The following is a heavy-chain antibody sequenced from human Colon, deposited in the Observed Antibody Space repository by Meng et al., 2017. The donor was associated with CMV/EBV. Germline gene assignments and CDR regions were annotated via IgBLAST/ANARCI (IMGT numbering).Heavy chain of an antibody. CDR2: ISYDGSNK. V-gene: IGHV3-30*04. CDR1: GFTFSSYA. CDR3: ARDADAGYLDY. Sequence: LSCAASGFTFSSYAMHWVRQAPGKGLEWVAVISYDGSNKYYADSVKGRFTVSRDNSKITLFLQMNSLRPEDTAVFYCARDADAGYLDYWGQGTLVTVSS. D-gene: IGHD6-13*01. J-gene: IGHJ4*02.